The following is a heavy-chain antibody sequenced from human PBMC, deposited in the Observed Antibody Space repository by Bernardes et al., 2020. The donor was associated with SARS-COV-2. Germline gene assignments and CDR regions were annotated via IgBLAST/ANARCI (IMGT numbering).Heavy chain of an antibody. D-gene: IGHD1-7*01. Sequence: ASVKVSCKASGYTFTDFYLHWVRQAPRQGLAWMGWINPKSGGTYFAQKFQGRVTMTRDTSLNTAYMDLSSLASDDTAVYFCARRRGITGTTGPHDYWGQGTLVTVSS. CDR1: GYTFTDFY. CDR3: ARRRGITGTTGPHDY. V-gene: IGHV1-2*02. CDR2: INPKSGGT. J-gene: IGHJ4*02.